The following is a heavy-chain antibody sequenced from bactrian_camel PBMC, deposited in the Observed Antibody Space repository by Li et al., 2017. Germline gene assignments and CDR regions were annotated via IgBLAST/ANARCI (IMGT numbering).Heavy chain of an antibody. D-gene: IGHD4*01. CDR3: EADRAGFCPIRKVSDWDIQRVDY. V-gene: IGHV3-3*01. CDR2: IFNGDRRV. Sequence: QLVESGGGSVRAGGSLRLSCTAPYLADSSTCMAWFRQVAEKEREGVAAIFNGDRRVYYRDSVKGRFTVSRDNAKSTVYLQMNNLKPEDTATYYCEADRAGFCPIRKVSDWDIQRVDYWGQGTQVTVS. J-gene: IGHJ4*01. CDR1: YLADSSTC.